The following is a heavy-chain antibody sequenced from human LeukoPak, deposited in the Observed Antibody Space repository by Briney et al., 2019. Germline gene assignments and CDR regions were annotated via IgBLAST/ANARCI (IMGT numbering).Heavy chain of an antibody. D-gene: IGHD2-15*01. CDR2: IIPILGIA. V-gene: IGHV1-69*04. Sequence: SVKVSCKASGGTFSSYAISWVRQAPGQGLEWMGRIIPILGIANYAQKFQGRVTITADKSTSTAYMELSSLRSEDTAVYYCARGDCSGGSCRFDPWGQGTLVTVSS. CDR1: GGTFSSYA. CDR3: ARGDCSGGSCRFDP. J-gene: IGHJ5*02.